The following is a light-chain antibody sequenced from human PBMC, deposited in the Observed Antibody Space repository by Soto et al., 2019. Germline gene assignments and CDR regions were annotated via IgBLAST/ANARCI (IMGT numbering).Light chain of an antibody. CDR2: DAS. CDR3: QQYNSYSGT. Sequence: DIQMTQSPSTLSASVGDRVTITCRARQSISSWLAWYQQTPGKAPKLLIYDASSLESGVPSRFSGSGSGTEFTLTISSLQPDDFATYYCQQYNSYSGTFGQGTKVDIK. V-gene: IGKV1-5*01. CDR1: QSISSW. J-gene: IGKJ1*01.